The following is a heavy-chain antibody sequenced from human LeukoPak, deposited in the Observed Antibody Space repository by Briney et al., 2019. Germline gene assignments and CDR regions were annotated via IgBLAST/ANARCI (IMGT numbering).Heavy chain of an antibody. Sequence: SEPLALACTVAGGSISSSSYYWGWIRKPPGKGLEWIGSIYYSGSTYYNPSLKSRVTISVDTSKNQFSLKLSSVTAADTAVYYCARRLDYYDSSGYYGYYFDYWGQGTLVTVSS. J-gene: IGHJ4*02. CDR3: ARRLDYYDSSGYYGYYFDY. CDR2: IYYSGST. D-gene: IGHD3-22*01. CDR1: GGSISSSSYY. V-gene: IGHV4-39*01.